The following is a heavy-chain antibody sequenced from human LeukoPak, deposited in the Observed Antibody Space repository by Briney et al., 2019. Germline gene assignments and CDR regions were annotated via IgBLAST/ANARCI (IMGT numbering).Heavy chain of an antibody. CDR2: INRDGSTT. J-gene: IGHJ4*02. V-gene: IGHV3-74*03. CDR3: ARDKKSGESSEIDY. Sequence: GGSLRLSCAASGFTFSNYWVHWVRQAPGKGLVWVSRINRDGSTTKYADSVKGRFTVSRDNAKNTLNLQMYSLRAEDTAVYYCARDKKSGESSEIDYWGQGTLVTVSS. CDR1: GFTFSNYW. D-gene: IGHD3-10*01.